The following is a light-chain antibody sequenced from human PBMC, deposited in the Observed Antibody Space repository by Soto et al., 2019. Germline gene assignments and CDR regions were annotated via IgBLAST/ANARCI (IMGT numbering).Light chain of an antibody. CDR1: QSLVYSDGNTY. J-gene: IGKJ4*02. Sequence: ITNKNRQSLVYSDGNTYLNWFQQRPGQSPRRLIHKVSNRDSGVLDRFSGRESVGEWSLNISRAAADDGGVFYRMKGISFKFLAGTKVDIK. CDR2: KVS. V-gene: IGKV2-30*01. CDR3: MKGISFK.